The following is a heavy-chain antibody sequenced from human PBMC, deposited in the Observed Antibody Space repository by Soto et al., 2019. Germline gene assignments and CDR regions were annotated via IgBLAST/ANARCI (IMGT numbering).Heavy chain of an antibody. Sequence: SETLSLTCTVSGGSISGGGYYWSWIRQHPGKGLEWIGYIYYSGSTYYNPSLKSRVTISVDTSKNQFSLKLSSVTAADTAVYYCARDRGTGYYLTAFDIWGQGTMVTVSS. CDR1: GGSISGGGYY. J-gene: IGHJ3*02. CDR2: IYYSGST. D-gene: IGHD3-10*01. V-gene: IGHV4-31*03. CDR3: ARDRGTGYYLTAFDI.